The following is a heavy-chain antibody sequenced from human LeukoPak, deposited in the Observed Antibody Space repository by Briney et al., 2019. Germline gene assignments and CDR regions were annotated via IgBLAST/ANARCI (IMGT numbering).Heavy chain of an antibody. CDR1: GDSVSGYY. D-gene: IGHD3-22*01. V-gene: IGHV4-4*09. Sequence: KSSETLSLTCTVSGDSVSGYYGSWIRQPPGKGLEWLGYFYTSANTNYNPSLKSRVTMSVDTSKNQFSLKLSSVTAADTAVYYCARGLRDEERHYGYYYMDVWGKGTTVTVSS. CDR3: ARGLRDEERHYGYYYMDV. J-gene: IGHJ6*03. CDR2: FYTSANT.